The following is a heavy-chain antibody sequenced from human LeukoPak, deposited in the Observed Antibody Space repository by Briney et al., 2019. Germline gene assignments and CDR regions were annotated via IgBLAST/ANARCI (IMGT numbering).Heavy chain of an antibody. CDR3: ARDGAHCTNGVCYSYGAFDI. CDR2: IWYDGSNK. J-gene: IGHJ3*02. CDR1: GFTFSSYG. D-gene: IGHD2-8*01. Sequence: GGSLRLSCAASGFTFSSYGMHWVRQAPGKGLEWVAVIWYDGSNKYYADSVKGRFTISRDNSKNTLYLQMNSLRAEDTAVYYCARDGAHCTNGVCYSYGAFDIWGQGTMVTVSS. V-gene: IGHV3-33*01.